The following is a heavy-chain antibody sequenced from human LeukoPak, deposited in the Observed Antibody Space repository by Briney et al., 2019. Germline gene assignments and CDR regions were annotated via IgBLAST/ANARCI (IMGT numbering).Heavy chain of an antibody. J-gene: IGHJ4*02. Sequence: GGSLRLSCAASGFTFSSYWMHWVRQAPGKGLEWVAVISYDGSNKYYADSVKGRFTISRDNSKNTLYLQMNSLRAEDTAVYYCAKDQSGYDSGIDYWGQGTLVTVSS. V-gene: IGHV3-30*18. CDR3: AKDQSGYDSGIDY. CDR1: GFTFSSYW. CDR2: ISYDGSNK. D-gene: IGHD5-12*01.